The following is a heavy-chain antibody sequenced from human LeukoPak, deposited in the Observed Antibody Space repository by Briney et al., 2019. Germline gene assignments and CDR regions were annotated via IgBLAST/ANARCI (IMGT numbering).Heavy chain of an antibody. Sequence: GGSLRLSCAASGFTFSRYGMHWVCQAPGKGLEWVAFIRYDEKNKYYADSVKGRFTISRDNSKNTLYLQMNSLRAEDTAVYYCARDLVVDIVATIGYWGQGTLVTVSS. J-gene: IGHJ4*02. CDR3: ARDLVVDIVATIGY. V-gene: IGHV3-30*02. CDR2: IRYDEKNK. D-gene: IGHD5-12*01. CDR1: GFTFSRYG.